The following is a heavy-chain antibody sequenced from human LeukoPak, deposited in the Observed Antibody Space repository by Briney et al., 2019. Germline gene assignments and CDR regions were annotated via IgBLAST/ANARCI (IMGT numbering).Heavy chain of an antibody. D-gene: IGHD1-26*01. CDR1: RFTFSSNY. V-gene: IGHV3-66*01. Sequence: GGSLRPSCSASRFTFSSNYMSCVPHAPGKGLEWVSVIYSGGSTYYADSVKGRFTISGDNSKNTLYLQMNSLRAEDTAVYYCARVRWELLSGSYYFDYWGQGTLVTVSS. CDR2: IYSGGST. J-gene: IGHJ4*02. CDR3: ARVRWELLSGSYYFDY.